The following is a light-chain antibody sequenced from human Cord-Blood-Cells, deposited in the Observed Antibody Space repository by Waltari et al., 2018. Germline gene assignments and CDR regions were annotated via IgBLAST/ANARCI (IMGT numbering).Light chain of an antibody. Sequence: QSALTQPRSVSGSPGQSVTISCTGTSSDVGGYNYVSWYQQHPGKAPKLMIYDVSKRPSGVPYRFSGSKSRNTASLTISGLPAEDEADYYCCSYAGGYTWVFGGGTKLTVL. CDR1: SSDVGGYNY. CDR2: DVS. J-gene: IGLJ3*02. V-gene: IGLV2-11*01. CDR3: CSYAGGYTWV.